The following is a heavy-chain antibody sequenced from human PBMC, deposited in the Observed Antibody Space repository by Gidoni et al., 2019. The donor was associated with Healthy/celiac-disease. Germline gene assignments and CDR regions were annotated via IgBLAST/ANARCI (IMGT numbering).Heavy chain of an antibody. Sequence: GRIKSKTDGGTTDYAAPVKGRFTISRDDSKNTLYLQMNSLKTEDTAVYYCTTEVGDSGYDLDYWGQGTLFTVSS. J-gene: IGHJ4*02. V-gene: IGHV3-15*07. CDR2: IKSKTDGGTT. D-gene: IGHD5-12*01. CDR3: TTEVGDSGYDLDY.